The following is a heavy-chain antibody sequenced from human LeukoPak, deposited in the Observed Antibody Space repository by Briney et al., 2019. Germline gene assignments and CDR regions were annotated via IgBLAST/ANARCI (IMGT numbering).Heavy chain of an antibody. CDR1: GFAFSSYG. D-gene: IGHD6-13*01. J-gene: IGHJ4*02. Sequence: GGSLRLSCAASGFAFSSYGMSWVRQTPGKGLEWVSAISGSDGSTNYADSVKGRFTISRDNSRNTLYLQMTSLRAEDTAVYYCAKDFLASSSWYGFFDHWGQGTLVTVSS. CDR2: ISGSDGST. V-gene: IGHV3-23*01. CDR3: AKDFLASSSWYGFFDH.